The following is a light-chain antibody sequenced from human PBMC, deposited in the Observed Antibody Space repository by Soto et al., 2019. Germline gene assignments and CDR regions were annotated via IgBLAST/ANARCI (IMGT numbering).Light chain of an antibody. CDR2: DVS. V-gene: IGLV2-11*01. Sequence: QSALTQPRSVSGSPGQSVTISCTGTRSDVGGYNLFSWYQQHPGNAPKVLIYDVSQRPSGVPDRFSGSKSGNTASLTISGLQAEDDADYYGCSYAGDDTYVFGTGTKLTVL. CDR1: RSDVGGYNL. J-gene: IGLJ1*01. CDR3: CSYAGDDTYV.